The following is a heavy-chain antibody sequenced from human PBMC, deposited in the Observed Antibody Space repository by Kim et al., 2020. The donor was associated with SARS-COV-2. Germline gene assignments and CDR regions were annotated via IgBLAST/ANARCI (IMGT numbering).Heavy chain of an antibody. Sequence: GGSLRLSCAASGFTFSSYATTWVRQAPGKGLEWVSVISASGGTTYYADSVKGRFTISRDNSKNTLHLQMNSLRAEDTAVYYCAKSFGSGMITFGGVEDAFDIWGQGTMVTVSS. CDR1: GFTFSSYA. CDR2: ISASGGTT. D-gene: IGHD3-16*01. CDR3: AKSFGSGMITFGGVEDAFDI. V-gene: IGHV3-23*01. J-gene: IGHJ3*02.